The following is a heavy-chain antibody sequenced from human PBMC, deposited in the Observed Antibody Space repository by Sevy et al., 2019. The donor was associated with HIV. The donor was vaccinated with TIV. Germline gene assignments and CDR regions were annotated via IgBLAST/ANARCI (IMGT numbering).Heavy chain of an antibody. J-gene: IGHJ6*02. CDR3: GGFTIFGVELGSYAMDV. CDR1: GGTFRTHG. V-gene: IGHV1-69*13. CDR2: IVPIFGTT. Sequence: ASVKVSCKASGGTFRTHGISWVRQAPGQGLEWMGGIVPIFGTTNYVQNFQGRVTITADGSTNTAYMDLSSQTSEDTAVYYCGGFTIFGVELGSYAMDVWGQGTTVTVSS. D-gene: IGHD3-3*01.